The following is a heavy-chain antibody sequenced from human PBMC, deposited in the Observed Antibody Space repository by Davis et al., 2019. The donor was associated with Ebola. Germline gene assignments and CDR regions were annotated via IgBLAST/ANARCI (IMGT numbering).Heavy chain of an antibody. CDR2: IKQDGSEK. CDR1: GFTFNDYW. D-gene: IGHD5-18*01. V-gene: IGHV3-7*03. Sequence: LSLTCAASGFTFNDYWMSWVRQAPGKGLEWVANIKQDGSEKVYVDSVKGRFTISRDNAKNSQYLQMNSLRPEDTAVYYCATTSRGKSWDYWGQGTLVTVSS. J-gene: IGHJ4*02. CDR3: ATTSRGKSWDY.